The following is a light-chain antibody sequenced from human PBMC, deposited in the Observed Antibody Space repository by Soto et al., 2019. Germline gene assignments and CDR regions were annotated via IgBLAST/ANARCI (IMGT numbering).Light chain of an antibody. CDR3: SSYISSSTPYV. CDR2: AVS. J-gene: IGLJ1*01. CDR1: SSDIGSYDH. Sequence: QSVLTQPASVSGSPGQSITISCSGTSSDIGSYDHVAWYQQFPGKSPKLIIYAVSDQPSGVSDRFSGSKSGISASLTISGLQTEDEADYYCSSYISSSTPYVFGTGTKVTVL. V-gene: IGLV2-14*03.